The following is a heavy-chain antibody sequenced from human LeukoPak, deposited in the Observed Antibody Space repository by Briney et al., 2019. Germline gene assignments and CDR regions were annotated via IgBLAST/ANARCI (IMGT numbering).Heavy chain of an antibody. J-gene: IGHJ4*02. CDR1: GGSISSYY. CDR3: ARAPADFWSGYYRALDY. Sequence: SETLSLTCTVSGGSISSYYWSWIRQPAGKGLEWIGRIYISGSTNYNPSLKSRVTMSVDTSKNQFSLKLSSVTAADTAVYYCARAPADFWSGYYRALDYWGQGTLVTVSS. CDR2: IYISGST. V-gene: IGHV4-4*07. D-gene: IGHD3-3*01.